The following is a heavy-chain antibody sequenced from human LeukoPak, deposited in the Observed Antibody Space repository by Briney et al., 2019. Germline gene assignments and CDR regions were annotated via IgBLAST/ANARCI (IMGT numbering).Heavy chain of an antibody. D-gene: IGHD3-9*01. V-gene: IGHV4-39*01. CDR3: TGTLYDILTASYFGSSQLFDT. CDR2: IYYSGST. CDR1: GGSIRSTDYY. Sequence: SETLSLTCTVSGGSIRSTDYYWGWVRQPPGKGLEWIGSIYYSGSTYYNPSLKSRVTISVDTSKNQFSLKLSSVTAADTAVYYCTGTLYDILTASYFGSSQLFDTWGQGTLVTASS. J-gene: IGHJ4*02.